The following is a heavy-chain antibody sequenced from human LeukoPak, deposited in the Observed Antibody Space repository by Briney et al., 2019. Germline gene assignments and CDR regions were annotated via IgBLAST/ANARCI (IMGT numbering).Heavy chain of an antibody. V-gene: IGHV1-2*06. J-gene: IGHJ5*02. CDR2: INPNSGGS. Sequence: GASVKVSCKASGGTFSSYAISWVRQAPGQGLEWMGRINPNSGGSNYAQKFQGRVTMTRDTSISTAYMELSRLRSDDTAVYYCARETGSWFDPWGQGTLVTVSS. D-gene: IGHD1-1*01. CDR1: GGTFSSYA. CDR3: ARETGSWFDP.